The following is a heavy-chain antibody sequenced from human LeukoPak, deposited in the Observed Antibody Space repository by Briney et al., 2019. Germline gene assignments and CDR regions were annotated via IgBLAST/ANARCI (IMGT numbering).Heavy chain of an antibody. CDR2: ISSSSSYI. CDR3: ARCDSSSWNDAFDI. V-gene: IGHV3-21*01. CDR1: GFTFSSFS. D-gene: IGHD6-13*01. J-gene: IGHJ3*02. Sequence: GGSLRLSCAASGFTFSSFSMNWVRQAPGKGLQWVSSISSSSSYIYYADSVKGRFTISRDNAKNSLYLQMNSLRAEDTAVYYCARCDSSSWNDAFDIWGQGTMVSVSS.